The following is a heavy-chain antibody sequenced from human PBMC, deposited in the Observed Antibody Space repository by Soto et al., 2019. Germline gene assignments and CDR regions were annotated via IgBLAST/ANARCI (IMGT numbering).Heavy chain of an antibody. CDR2: MSGSGGTA. J-gene: IGHJ4*02. V-gene: IGHV3-23*01. CDR3: AKGPIFGVENIYDY. CDR1: GFTFSSYA. Sequence: EVQLLESGGGLVQPGGSLRLSCAASGFTFSSYAMSWVRQAPGKGLAWVSGMSGSGGTAYYRDSGKGRFTISRDNSKQTLYLQMNSLRAEDTALYYCAKGPIFGVENIYDYWGQGTLVTVSS. D-gene: IGHD3-3*01.